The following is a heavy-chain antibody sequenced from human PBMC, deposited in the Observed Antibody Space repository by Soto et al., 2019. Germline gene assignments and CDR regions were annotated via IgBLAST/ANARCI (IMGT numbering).Heavy chain of an antibody. J-gene: IGHJ4*02. CDR1: GFTFSSYA. Sequence: GGSLRLSCVGSGFTFSSYAMSWVRQAPGRGPEWVSAIGGDGSTWYADSVRGRFTISRDNSKNTVYVQMNSLRAEDTAIYYCARDRNYPRDQFDNWGQGILVTGSS. D-gene: IGHD1-7*01. V-gene: IGHV3-23*01. CDR2: IGGDGST. CDR3: ARDRNYPRDQFDN.